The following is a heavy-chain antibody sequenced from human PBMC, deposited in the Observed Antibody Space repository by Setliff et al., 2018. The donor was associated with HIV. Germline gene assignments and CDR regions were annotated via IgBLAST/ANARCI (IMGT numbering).Heavy chain of an antibody. CDR2: VYYTGST. V-gene: IGHV4-39*01. CDR1: GGSVSSGSYY. CDR3: ARQFRYPNRAVAGVDY. J-gene: IGHJ4*02. D-gene: IGHD6-19*01. Sequence: SETLSLTCSVSGGSVSSGSYYWGWIRQPPGKGLEWIGSVYYTGSTYYNPSLKSRVTISVDTSKNQFSLKLSSVTAADTAIYFCARQFRYPNRAVAGVDYWGQGTLVTVSS.